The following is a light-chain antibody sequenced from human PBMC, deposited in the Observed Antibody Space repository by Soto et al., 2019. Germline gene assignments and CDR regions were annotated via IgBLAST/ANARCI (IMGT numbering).Light chain of an antibody. J-gene: IGKJ5*01. CDR3: QQRQYWPPIT. CDR1: QSVSTR. CDR2: DAS. Sequence: DIQMTQSPSSLSASVGDRVTIICRASQSVSTRLAWYQQKPGKAPKVLIYDASSWAGGVPSRFTGSGSGTEFTLTISSLEPEDFAIYYCQQRQYWPPITFGQGTRLEI. V-gene: IGKV1-5*02.